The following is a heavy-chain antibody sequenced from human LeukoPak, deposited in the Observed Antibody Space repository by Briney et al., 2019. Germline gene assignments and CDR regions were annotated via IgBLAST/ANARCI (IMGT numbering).Heavy chain of an antibody. D-gene: IGHD5-18*01. CDR1: GFTFSRYA. CDR3: VKARGIQLWLPGDY. V-gene: IGHV3-64D*09. Sequence: PGGSLRLSCSASGFTFSRYAMHWVRQAPGKGLEYVSAISSNGGSTYYGDSVKGRFTISRDNSKNTLYLQMSSLRAEDTAVYYCVKARGIQLWLPGDYWGQGPLVTVSS. J-gene: IGHJ4*02. CDR2: ISSNGGST.